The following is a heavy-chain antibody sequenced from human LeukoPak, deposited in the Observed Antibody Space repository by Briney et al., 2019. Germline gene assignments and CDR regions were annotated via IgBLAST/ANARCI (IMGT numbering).Heavy chain of an antibody. Sequence: SETLSLTCTVSSGSISTYYWSWIRQSPGKGLEWMGYIFHSGSTTYNPSLSSRLTISVDTSKNQFSLELRSVTAADTAVYYCARQGTSGSYLTGLDVWAKGPQSPSP. V-gene: IGHV4-59*08. CDR2: IFHSGST. D-gene: IGHD3-22*01. CDR3: ARQGTSGSYLTGLDV. J-gene: IGHJ6*02. CDR1: SGSISTYY.